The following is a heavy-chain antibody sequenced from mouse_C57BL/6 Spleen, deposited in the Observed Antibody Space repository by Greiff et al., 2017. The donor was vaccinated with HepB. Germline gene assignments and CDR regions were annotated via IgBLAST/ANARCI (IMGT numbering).Heavy chain of an antibody. Sequence: EVKLQESGPGLVKPSQSLSLTCSVTGYSITSGYYWNWIRQFPGNKLEWMGYISYDGSNNYNPSLKNRISITRDTSKNQFFLKLNSVTTEDTATYYCARYYYGSSYGYYFDYWGQGTTLTVSS. V-gene: IGHV3-6*01. J-gene: IGHJ2*01. CDR3: ARYYYGSSYGYYFDY. D-gene: IGHD1-1*01. CDR1: GYSITSGYY. CDR2: ISYDGSN.